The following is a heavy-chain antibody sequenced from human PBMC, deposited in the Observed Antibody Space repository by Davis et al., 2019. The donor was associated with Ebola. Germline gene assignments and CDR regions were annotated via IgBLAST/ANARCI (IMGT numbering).Heavy chain of an antibody. CDR3: ARDGQRSGLLYYYGMDV. D-gene: IGHD3-22*01. CDR2: INPNSGVA. CDR1: GYSFTDYY. J-gene: IGHJ6*04. Sequence: AASVKVSCKASGYSFTDYYMHWVRQAPGQGLEWMGRINPNSGVANYAQKFQGRVTMTRDTSSSTAHMELRSLRSDDTAVYYCARDGQRSGLLYYYGMDVWGKGTTVTVSS. V-gene: IGHV1-2*06.